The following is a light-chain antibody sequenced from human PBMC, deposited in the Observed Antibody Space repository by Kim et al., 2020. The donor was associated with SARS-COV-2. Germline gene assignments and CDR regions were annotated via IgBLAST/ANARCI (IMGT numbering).Light chain of an antibody. CDR3: AAWDDSLNVV. V-gene: IGLV1-44*01. CDR2: SNN. CDR1: SSNIGINT. Sequence: PGQRVTISCSGSSSNIGINTVNWYQQLPGTAPKLLIYSNNQRPSGVPDRFSGSKSGTSASLAISGLQSEDEADYYCAAWDDSLNVVFGGGTQLTVL. J-gene: IGLJ2*01.